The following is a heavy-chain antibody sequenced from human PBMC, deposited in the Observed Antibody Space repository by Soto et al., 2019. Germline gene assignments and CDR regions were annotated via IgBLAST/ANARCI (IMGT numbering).Heavy chain of an antibody. CDR2: MGQGASEK. D-gene: IGHD2-21*01. V-gene: IGHV3-7*05. Sequence: PRGSLRLSCIASGFTFSNYWMGWFRQAPGKGLERVANMGQGASEKYYVGSVKVRFTISRDNAKNSLYLQINSLRADDTAVYYCATALSGSCIPYWG. J-gene: IGHJ4*01. CDR3: ATALSGSCIPY. CDR1: GFTFSNYW.